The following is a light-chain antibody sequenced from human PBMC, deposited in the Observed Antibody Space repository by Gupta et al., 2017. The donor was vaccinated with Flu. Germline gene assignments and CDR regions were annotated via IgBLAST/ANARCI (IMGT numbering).Light chain of an antibody. V-gene: IGKV1-5*03. CDR3: HQYYSYTRT. CDR1: QSISNW. CDR2: KAS. J-gene: IGKJ1*01. Sequence: IQLTQSPSTLGASVGDRVTITCRASQSISNWLAWYQQKPGKTPKLLIYKASTLHSGVPSRFSGSGSGTEFNLTINSLQPDDFASYYCHQYYSYTRTFGQGTKVQIK.